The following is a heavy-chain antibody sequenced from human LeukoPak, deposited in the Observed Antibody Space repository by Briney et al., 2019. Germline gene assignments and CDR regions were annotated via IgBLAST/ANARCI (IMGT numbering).Heavy chain of an antibody. V-gene: IGHV4-61*02. CDR1: GGSISSGSHY. CDR3: AGEVGGSWFDP. Sequence: SETLSLTCTVSGGSISSGSHYWSWIRQPAGKGLEWIGRIYSSGNTNYNPSLKSRVTISLDTSKNQFSLNLSSVTAADTAVYYCAGEVGGSWFDPWGLGTLVTVSS. D-gene: IGHD1-26*01. CDR2: IYSSGNT. J-gene: IGHJ5*02.